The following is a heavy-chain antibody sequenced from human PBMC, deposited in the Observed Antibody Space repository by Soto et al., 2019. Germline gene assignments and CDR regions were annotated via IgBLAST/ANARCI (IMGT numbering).Heavy chain of an antibody. V-gene: IGHV1-3*01. J-gene: IGHJ6*04. D-gene: IGHD3-10*01. CDR3: ARNYNGLGV. Sequence: QAQLVQSGAEVKKPGASVKVSCKASGYTFTIYEIYWVRQAPGQKLEWMGWINVGNGNTKYSHKFQGRVTITRDTSASTAYTELSGLTFEGTAVYYCARNYNGLGVWGKGTTVTVSS. CDR2: INVGNGNT. CDR1: GYTFTIYE.